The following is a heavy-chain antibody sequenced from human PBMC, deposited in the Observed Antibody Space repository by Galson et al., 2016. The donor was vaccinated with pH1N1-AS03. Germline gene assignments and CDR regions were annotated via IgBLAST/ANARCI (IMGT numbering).Heavy chain of an antibody. V-gene: IGHV4-61*09. CDR3: ARVVVEWLVNQEVHGFDS. Sequence: TLSLTCTVSDGSISSNVYYWSWIRQAAGKGLEWIGYISSTGNTIYKSSLESRVAISIDTSKSQFSLNLASVTAADTAVYYCARVVVEWLVNQEVHGFDSWGQGTLVTVSS. D-gene: IGHD6-19*01. J-gene: IGHJ4*02. CDR1: DGSISSNVYY. CDR2: ISSTGNT.